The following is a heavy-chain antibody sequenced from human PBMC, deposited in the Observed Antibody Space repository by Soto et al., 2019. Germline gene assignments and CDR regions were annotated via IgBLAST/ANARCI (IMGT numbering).Heavy chain of an antibody. D-gene: IGHD4-17*01. J-gene: IGHJ6*02. CDR3: AKDLVSYGDHEGPLDPMDV. CDR2: ISYDGSNK. CDR1: GFTFSSYG. Sequence: QVQLVESGGGVVQPGRSLRLSCAVSGFTFSSYGMHWVRQAPDKGLEWVAVISYDGSNKYYADSGKGPFTICRDNSKNTLYLQMNSLRTEDTGVYYCAKDLVSYGDHEGPLDPMDVWGQGTTVTVSS. V-gene: IGHV3-30*18.